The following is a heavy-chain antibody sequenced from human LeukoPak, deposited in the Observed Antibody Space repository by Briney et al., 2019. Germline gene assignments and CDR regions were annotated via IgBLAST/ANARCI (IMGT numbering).Heavy chain of an antibody. J-gene: IGHJ4*02. Sequence: QPGGSLRLSCLASGFTFGSYEVNWIRQAPGKGLEWVSSISTSSTYIYYADSVRGRFTVSRDNAKNSLYLQMNSLRAEDTAVYYCARLSGGSGNYYLDYWGQGALVTVSS. CDR2: ISTSSTYI. CDR1: GFTFGSYE. D-gene: IGHD3-10*01. V-gene: IGHV3-21*01. CDR3: ARLSGGSGNYYLDY.